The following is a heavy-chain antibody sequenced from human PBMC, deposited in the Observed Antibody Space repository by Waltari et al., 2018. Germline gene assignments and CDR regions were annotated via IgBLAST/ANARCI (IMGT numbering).Heavy chain of an antibody. Sequence: QVQLVQSGAEVKKTGSSVRVSCQASGGTVSRYAIRGVRQAPGQGLEWMGGIIPIFGTANYAQKFQGRVTITADESTSTAYMELSSLRSEDTAVYYCARGVIGGGYIPDYWGQGTLVTVSS. CDR3: ARGVIGGGYIPDY. V-gene: IGHV1-69*12. D-gene: IGHD5-12*01. J-gene: IGHJ4*02. CDR1: GGTVSRYA. CDR2: IIPIFGTA.